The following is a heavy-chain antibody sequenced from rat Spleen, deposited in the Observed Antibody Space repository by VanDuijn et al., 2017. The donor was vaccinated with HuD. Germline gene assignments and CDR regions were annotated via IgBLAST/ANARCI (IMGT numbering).Heavy chain of an antibody. Sequence: EVQLVESEGGLVQPGRSMKLSCAASGFTFRDYYMAWVRQAPKQGLEWVASIGYEGSNVYYGDSVKGRFTISRDNAKSTLYLQINSLRSEETATYYCARPHNYRYIMDAWGQGASVTVSS. CDR2: IGYEGSNV. D-gene: IGHD1-10*01. CDR1: GFTFRDYY. CDR3: ARPHNYRYIMDA. V-gene: IGHV5-22*01. J-gene: IGHJ4*01.